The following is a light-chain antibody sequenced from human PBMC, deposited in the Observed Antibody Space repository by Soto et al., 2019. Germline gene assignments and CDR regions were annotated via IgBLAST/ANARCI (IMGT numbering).Light chain of an antibody. CDR3: QQSFDTPS. J-gene: IGKJ4*01. CDR2: AAT. Sequence: DIQMTQSPSSLSASAGDRVTITCRASQSISTYLNWYQQKPGKAPKVLIYAATTLQRGVPSRFRGSGSGTDFTLTISSLQPEDYANYYCQQSFDTPSFGGGTKVQIK. V-gene: IGKV1-39*01. CDR1: QSISTY.